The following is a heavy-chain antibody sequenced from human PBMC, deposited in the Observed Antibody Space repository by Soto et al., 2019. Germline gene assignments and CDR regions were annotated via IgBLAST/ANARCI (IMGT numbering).Heavy chain of an antibody. J-gene: IGHJ6*02. CDR3: ATSTIFGVVIHMDV. Sequence: VKVSCKASGYTFTSYGISWVRQAPGQGLEWMGWISAYNGNTNYAQKLQGRVTMTTDTSTSTAYMELRSLRSDDTAVYYCATSTIFGVVIHMDVWGQGTTVTVSS. D-gene: IGHD3-3*01. V-gene: IGHV1-18*01. CDR2: ISAYNGNT. CDR1: GYTFTSYG.